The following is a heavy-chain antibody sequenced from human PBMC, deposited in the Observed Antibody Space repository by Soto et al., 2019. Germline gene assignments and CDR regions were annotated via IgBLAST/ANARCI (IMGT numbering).Heavy chain of an antibody. CDR3: SSFAGSWCFDY. V-gene: IGHV3-21*01. J-gene: IGHJ4*02. D-gene: IGHD2-15*01. CDR1: GFTLSSYS. Sequence: GGPLRLSCAASGFTLSSYSMNGVRQAPGKGLEWVSSTSSSSRYIYYADSVKGRFTISRDNAKTSLYLQINSRRAEDTAVYYCSSFAGSWCFDYWGQGALVTVSS. CDR2: TSSSSRYI.